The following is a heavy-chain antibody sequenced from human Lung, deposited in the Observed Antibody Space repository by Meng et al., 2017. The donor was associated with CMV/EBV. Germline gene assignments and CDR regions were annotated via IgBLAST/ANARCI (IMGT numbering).Heavy chain of an antibody. V-gene: IGHV3-30*02. CDR3: AKDFPRSGSSDVFDI. J-gene: IGHJ3*02. CDR2: IHYDGSYK. D-gene: IGHD3-10*01. Sequence: GESLKISCVASGFTFNSYGMHWVRQAPGEGLEWVTFIHYDGSYKYYADSVKGRFTISRDNSKNMVYLEMSSLNVADTAIYYCAKDFPRSGSSDVFDIWGQGTMVTVSS. CDR1: GFTFNSYG.